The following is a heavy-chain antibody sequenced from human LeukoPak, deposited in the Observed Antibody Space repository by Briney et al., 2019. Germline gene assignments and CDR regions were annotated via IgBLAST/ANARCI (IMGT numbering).Heavy chain of an antibody. J-gene: IGHJ4*02. CDR3: AKAVAGTWYSFDY. CDR1: GFTFSSYA. D-gene: IGHD6-19*01. Sequence: GGSLRLSCAASGFTFSSYAMNWVRQAPGKGLEWVSAISGSGFTTYYADSVKGRFTISRDNSKSTLYLQMNSLRAEDTAVYYCAKAVAGTWYSFDYWGQGTLVTVSS. CDR2: ISGSGFTT. V-gene: IGHV3-23*01.